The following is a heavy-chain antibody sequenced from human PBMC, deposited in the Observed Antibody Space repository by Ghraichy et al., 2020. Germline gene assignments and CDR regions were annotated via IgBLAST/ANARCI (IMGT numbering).Heavy chain of an antibody. CDR2: IYSGGST. Sequence: GGSLRLSCAASGFTVSSNYMSWVRQAPGKGLEWVSVIYSGGSTYYADSVKGRFTISRDNSKNTLYLQMNSLRAEDAAVYYCARDKYYDNSGYYYSDCWGQGTLVTVSS. J-gene: IGHJ4*02. V-gene: IGHV3-53*01. CDR3: ARDKYYDNSGYYYSDC. D-gene: IGHD3-22*01. CDR1: GFTVSSNY.